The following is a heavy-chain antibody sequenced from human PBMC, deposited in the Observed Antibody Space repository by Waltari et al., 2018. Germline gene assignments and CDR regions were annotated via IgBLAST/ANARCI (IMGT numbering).Heavy chain of an antibody. Sequence: QVQLQESGPGLVKPSETLSLTCTVSGGSISSYSWSWIRQPPGKGLEWIGYIYYSGSTNYNPSLKSRVTISVDTSKNQFSLKLSSVTAADTAVYYCASGYGAFDIWGQGTMVTVSS. CDR3: ASGYGAFDI. CDR2: IYYSGST. CDR1: GGSISSYS. J-gene: IGHJ3*02. D-gene: IGHD3-22*01. V-gene: IGHV4-59*01.